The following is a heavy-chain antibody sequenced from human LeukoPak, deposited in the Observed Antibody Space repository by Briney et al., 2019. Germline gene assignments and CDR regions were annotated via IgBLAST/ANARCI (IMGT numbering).Heavy chain of an antibody. CDR3: ARGPNSNWSGLDF. J-gene: IGHJ4*02. Sequence: GRSLRLSCAASGFTFSSYAMHWVRQVPGKGLEWVAVIPYDGSNKYYADSVKGRFTISRDNPKNMLYLQINSLRAEDSAVYYCARGPNSNWSGLDFWGQGTLLTVSS. CDR1: GFTFSSYA. CDR2: IPYDGSNK. V-gene: IGHV3-30-3*01. D-gene: IGHD6-6*01.